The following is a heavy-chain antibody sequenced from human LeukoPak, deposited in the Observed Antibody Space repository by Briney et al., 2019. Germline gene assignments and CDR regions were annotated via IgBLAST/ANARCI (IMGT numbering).Heavy chain of an antibody. J-gene: IGHJ6*02. D-gene: IGHD3-22*01. CDR3: ARDTTYYYDSSGTYGMDV. V-gene: IGHV4-34*01. Sequence: SETLSLTCAVYGGSFSGYYWSWIRQPPGKGLEWIGEINHSGSTNYNPSLKSRVTISVDTSKNQFSLKLSSVTAADTAVYYCARDTTYYYDSSGTYGMDVWGRGTTVTVSS. CDR1: GGSFSGYY. CDR2: INHSGST.